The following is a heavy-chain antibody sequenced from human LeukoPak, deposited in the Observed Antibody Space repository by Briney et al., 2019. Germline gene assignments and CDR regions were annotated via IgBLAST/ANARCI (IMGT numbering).Heavy chain of an antibody. V-gene: IGHV4-39*07. Sequence: SETLSLTCTVSGGSISSSSYYWGWIRQPPGKGLEWIGSIYYSGSTYYNPSLKSRVTISVDTSKNQFSLKLSSVTAADTAVYYCARDVGGIDYWGRGTLVTVSS. D-gene: IGHD1-26*01. J-gene: IGHJ4*02. CDR1: GGSISSSSYY. CDR2: IYYSGST. CDR3: ARDVGGIDY.